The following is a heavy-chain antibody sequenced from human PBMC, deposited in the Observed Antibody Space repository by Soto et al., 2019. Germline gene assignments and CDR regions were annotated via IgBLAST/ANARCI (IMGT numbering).Heavy chain of an antibody. Sequence: ASVKVSCKASGYTFTGYYMHWVRQAPGQGLEWMGWVNPNSGGTNYAQKFQGWVTMTRDTSISTAYMELSRLRSDDTAVYYCARDMTSIAARRALDYWGQGTLVTVSS. J-gene: IGHJ4*02. D-gene: IGHD6-6*01. V-gene: IGHV1-2*04. CDR2: VNPNSGGT. CDR3: ARDMTSIAARRALDY. CDR1: GYTFTGYY.